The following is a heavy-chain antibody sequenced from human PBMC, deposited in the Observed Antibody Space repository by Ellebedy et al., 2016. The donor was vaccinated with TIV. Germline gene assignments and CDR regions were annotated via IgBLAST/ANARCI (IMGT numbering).Heavy chain of an antibody. CDR2: LHSGGTT. CDR3: ARAPTVTSVFDC. J-gene: IGHJ4*02. Sequence: GESLKISXAASGFTISNNYMSWVRQAPGKGLEWVAILHSGGTTFYADSVKGRFTISRDSSKNTLYFQMNSLRVEDTAVYYCARAPTVTSVFDCWGQGTLVTVSS. V-gene: IGHV3-53*01. D-gene: IGHD4-17*01. CDR1: GFTISNNY.